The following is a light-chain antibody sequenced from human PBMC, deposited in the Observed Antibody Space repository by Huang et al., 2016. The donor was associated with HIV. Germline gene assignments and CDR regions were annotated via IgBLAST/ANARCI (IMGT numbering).Light chain of an antibody. Sequence: DIQMTQSPSTLSASVGDRVTITCRASQSISSWLAWYQQKPGKAPKLLIYDASSWESGVPSRFSGSGSGTEFTLTISSLQPDNFATYYCQQYNNYPRTFGQGTKVEIK. CDR2: DAS. CDR1: QSISSW. V-gene: IGKV1-5*01. J-gene: IGKJ1*01. CDR3: QQYNNYPRT.